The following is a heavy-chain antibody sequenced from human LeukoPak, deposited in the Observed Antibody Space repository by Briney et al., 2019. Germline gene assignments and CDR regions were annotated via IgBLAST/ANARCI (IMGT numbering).Heavy chain of an antibody. CDR3: ATFRFLGT. V-gene: IGHV3-7*03. J-gene: IGHJ3*01. CDR2: IRPGGNEK. D-gene: IGHD3-3*01. Sequence: GGSLRLSCAASGFTFSRHWMTWVRQGPGKGLEWVANIRPGGNEKYYVDSVKGRFIISRDNVKNSLYLQMNSLRAEDTAIYYCATFRFLGTWGQGTMVTVSP. CDR1: GFTFSRHW.